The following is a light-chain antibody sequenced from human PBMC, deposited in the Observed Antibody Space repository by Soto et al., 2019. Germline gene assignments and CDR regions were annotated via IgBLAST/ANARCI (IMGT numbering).Light chain of an antibody. J-gene: IGKJ4*01. CDR3: HQYNTWPLT. V-gene: IGKV3-15*01. CDR2: DAS. Sequence: MTQSPVTLSVAPGERATLSCRASQTIRSDLAWYQQKPGQAPRLLISDASTRATGIPARFNGSGSGTEFILAISSLQSEDFAIYYCHQYNTWPLTFGGGTKVDIK. CDR1: QTIRSD.